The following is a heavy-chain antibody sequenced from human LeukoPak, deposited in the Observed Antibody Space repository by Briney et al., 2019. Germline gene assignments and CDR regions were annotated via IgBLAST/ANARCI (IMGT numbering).Heavy chain of an antibody. Sequence: SETLSLTCTVSGGSISSGSYYWSWIRQPAGKGLEWIGHIYTSGSTNYNPSLKSRVTISVDTSKNQFSLKMRSVTAADTAVYYCARVSSGYTYYYYYYMDVWGNGTTVTVSS. CDR2: IYTSGST. J-gene: IGHJ6*03. V-gene: IGHV4-61*09. D-gene: IGHD3-22*01. CDR3: ARVSSGYTYYYYYYMDV. CDR1: GGSISSGSYY.